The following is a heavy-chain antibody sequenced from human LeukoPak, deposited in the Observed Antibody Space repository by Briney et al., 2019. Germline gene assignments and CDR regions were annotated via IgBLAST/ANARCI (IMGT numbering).Heavy chain of an antibody. CDR2: INTNSGGT. V-gene: IGHV1-2*02. CDR1: GYTFTGYY. J-gene: IGHJ1*01. Sequence: ASVKVSCKASGYTFTGYYIHWVRQAPGQGLEWMGWINTNSGGTNYAQKFQGRVTMTRDTSISTAYMELSRLKSDDTAVYYCARGSFSADAPLVLDYFHHWGQGTLVT. CDR3: ARGSFSADAPLVLDYFHH. D-gene: IGHD5-18*01.